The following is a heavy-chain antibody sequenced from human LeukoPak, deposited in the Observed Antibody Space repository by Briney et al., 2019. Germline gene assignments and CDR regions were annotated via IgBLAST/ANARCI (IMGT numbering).Heavy chain of an antibody. V-gene: IGHV4-59*01. D-gene: IGHD6-6*01. CDR3: ARGGAARLHFQN. CDR1: GVSISTYY. CDR2: IYHSGST. J-gene: IGHJ1*01. Sequence: SETLSLTCTVSGVSISTYYWNWIRQPPGKGLEWIGYIYHSGSTNYNPSLQSRVAISVDTSKNQFSLNLNSVTAADTAVYYCARGGAARLHFQNWGQGTLVTVSS.